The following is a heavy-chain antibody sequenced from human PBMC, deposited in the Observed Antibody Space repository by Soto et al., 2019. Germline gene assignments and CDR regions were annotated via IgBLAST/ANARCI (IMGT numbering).Heavy chain of an antibody. CDR1: GFTFSTYW. CDR3: ARDLPRGY. CDR2: MKEDGSEK. V-gene: IGHV3-7*03. Sequence: GGSLRLSCVASGFTFSTYWMTWARQAPGKGLEWVANMKEDGSEKYYVASVKGRFTISRDNAKNSVYLQMSSLGAEDTAVYYCARDLPRGYWGQGTLVTVSS. J-gene: IGHJ4*02.